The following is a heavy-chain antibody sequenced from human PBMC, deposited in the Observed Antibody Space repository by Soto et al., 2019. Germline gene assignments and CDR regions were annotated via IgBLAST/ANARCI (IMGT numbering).Heavy chain of an antibody. J-gene: IGHJ6*02. Sequence: GGSLRLSCGASGFTFSSYGMHWVRQAPGKGLEWVAVISYDGSNKYYADSVKGRFTISRDNSKNTLYLQMNSLRAEDTAVYYCAKDLTELELRLFYYYGMDVWGQGTTVTVSS. D-gene: IGHD1-7*01. CDR1: GFTFSSYG. CDR2: ISYDGSNK. V-gene: IGHV3-30*18. CDR3: AKDLTELELRLFYYYGMDV.